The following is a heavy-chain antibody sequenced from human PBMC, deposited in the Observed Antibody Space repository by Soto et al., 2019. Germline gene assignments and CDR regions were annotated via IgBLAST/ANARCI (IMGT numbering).Heavy chain of an antibody. J-gene: IGHJ4*02. V-gene: IGHV4-39*01. CDR2: IYYSGST. D-gene: IGHD3-9*01. CDR1: GGSISSSSYY. CDR3: ARLEGLATISYYFDF. Sequence: PSETLSLTCSVSGGSISSSSYYWGWIRQPPGKGLEWIGSIYYSGSTYYNPSLKSRVTISIDKSKNQFSLKLSSLTAADTAVYYCARLEGLATISYYFDFWAQGTLVTVSS.